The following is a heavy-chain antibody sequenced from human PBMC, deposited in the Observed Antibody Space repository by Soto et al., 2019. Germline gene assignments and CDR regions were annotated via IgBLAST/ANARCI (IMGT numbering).Heavy chain of an antibody. Sequence: GESLKISCKGSGYTFTNYWIGWLRQMPGKGLEWMGIIYPGDSDTRYSPSFQGQVTISADKSISTAYLQWSSLKASDTAMYYCARLSGMATIGAFDIWGQGTMVTVSS. CDR1: GYTFTNYW. CDR3: ARLSGMATIGAFDI. V-gene: IGHV5-51*01. CDR2: IYPGDSDT. J-gene: IGHJ3*02. D-gene: IGHD5-12*01.